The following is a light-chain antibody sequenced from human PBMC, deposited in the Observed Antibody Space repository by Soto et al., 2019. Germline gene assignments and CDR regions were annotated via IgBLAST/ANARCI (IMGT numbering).Light chain of an antibody. CDR3: TSYTSDSTYV. Sequence: QSALTQPASVSGSPGQSITISCTGTSTDVGRYNYVSWYQQHPGKAPKLMVYDVSNRPSWVSNRFSGSKSGITASLTISGPQAEDEADYYCTSYTSDSTYVFGTGTKLTVL. CDR2: DVS. CDR1: STDVGRYNY. V-gene: IGLV2-14*01. J-gene: IGLJ1*01.